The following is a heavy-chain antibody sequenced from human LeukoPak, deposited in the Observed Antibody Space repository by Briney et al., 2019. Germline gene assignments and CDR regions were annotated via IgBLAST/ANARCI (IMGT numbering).Heavy chain of an antibody. V-gene: IGHV4-61*02. Sequence: PSETLSLTCTVSGDSISSGNYYWSWIPQPAGQGLEWFGRIYTSGSTNYSPSLNSRVTISVDTSKNHFSMKLCSVTAADTAVYYCARAYYYDSSCSRDAFHIWGQGTMVTVSS. D-gene: IGHD3-22*01. CDR3: ARAYYYDSSCSRDAFHI. J-gene: IGHJ3*02. CDR2: IYTSGST. CDR1: GDSISSGNYY.